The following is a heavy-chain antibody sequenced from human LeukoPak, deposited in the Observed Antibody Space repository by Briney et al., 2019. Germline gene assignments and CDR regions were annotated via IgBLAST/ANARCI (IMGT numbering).Heavy chain of an antibody. V-gene: IGHV1-46*01. CDR3: ARVHHYYYYMDV. CDR2: INPSGGST. Sequence: ASVKVSCKASGYAFTSYYMHWVRLAPGQGLEWMGIINPSGGSTSYAQKFQGRVTMTRDTSTSTVYMELSSLRSEDTAVYYCARVHHYYYYMDVWGKGTTVTISS. J-gene: IGHJ6*03. CDR1: GYAFTSYY.